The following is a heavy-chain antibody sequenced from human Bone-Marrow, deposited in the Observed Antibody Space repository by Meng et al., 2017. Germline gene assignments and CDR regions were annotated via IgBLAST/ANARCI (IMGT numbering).Heavy chain of an antibody. CDR2: INPNSGGT. V-gene: IGHV1-2*02. CDR3: ASRAIDIAATDYFDY. CDR1: GYTFTGYY. Sequence: ASVKVSCKASGYTFTGYYMHWVRQAPGQGLEWMGWINPNSGGTNYAQKFQGRVTMTRDTSISTAYMELSSLRSEDTAVYYCASRAIDIAATDYFDYWGQGTLVTVSS. D-gene: IGHD2-15*01. J-gene: IGHJ4*02.